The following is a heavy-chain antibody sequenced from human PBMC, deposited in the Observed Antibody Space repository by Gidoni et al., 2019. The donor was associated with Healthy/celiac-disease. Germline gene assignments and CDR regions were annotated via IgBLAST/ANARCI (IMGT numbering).Heavy chain of an antibody. J-gene: IGHJ4*02. D-gene: IGHD6-19*01. CDR1: VCSISSSSYY. CDR2: IYYSGST. CDR3: ASGWGYSSGWYPY. Sequence: QLQLQESGPGLVKPSETLSLTCTVSVCSISSSSYYWGWIRQPPGKGLEWIGSIYYSGSTYYNPSLKGRVTISVDTSKNQFSLKLSSVTAADTAVYYCASGWGYSSGWYPYWGQGTLVTVSS. V-gene: IGHV4-39*01.